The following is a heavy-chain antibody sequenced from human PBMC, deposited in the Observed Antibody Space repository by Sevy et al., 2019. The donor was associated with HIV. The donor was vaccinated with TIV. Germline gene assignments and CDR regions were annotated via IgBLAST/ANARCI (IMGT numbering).Heavy chain of an antibody. CDR2: INPKTGGT. D-gene: IGHD3-22*01. Sequence: ASVKVSCKASGYTFTGYYVHWLRQAPGQGLEWMGWINPKTGGTYFAKKFQDRVTMTTGTSITTAYLELSGLRLDDTAVYYCARMGAYFDTSGYYPLKYWGQGTLVTVSS. V-gene: IGHV1-2*02. CDR3: ARMGAYFDTSGYYPLKY. J-gene: IGHJ4*02. CDR1: GYTFTGYY.